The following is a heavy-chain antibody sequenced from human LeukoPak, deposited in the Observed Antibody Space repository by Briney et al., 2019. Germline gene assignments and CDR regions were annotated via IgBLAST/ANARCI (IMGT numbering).Heavy chain of an antibody. J-gene: IGHJ4*02. Sequence: PSETLSLTCTVSGGSINNYYWSWLRQSPGKGLEWIGYIYYSGGSGSTNYNPSFKSRVTISVDMSKNQFSLKLNSVAAADTAVYYCARSSSGRTPPGYWGQGTLVTVSS. CDR1: GGSINNYY. CDR3: ARSSSGRTPPGY. V-gene: IGHV4-59*01. D-gene: IGHD3-22*01. CDR2: IYYSGGSGST.